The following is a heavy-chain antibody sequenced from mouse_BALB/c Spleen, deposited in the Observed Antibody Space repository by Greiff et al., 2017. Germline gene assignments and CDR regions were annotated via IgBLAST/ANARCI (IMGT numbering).Heavy chain of an antibody. CDR3: ARFYGNSYYYAMDY. D-gene: IGHD2-1*01. J-gene: IGHJ4*01. CDR1: GYTFTSYW. V-gene: IGHV1-7*01. CDR2: INPSTGYT. Sequence: VQGVESGAELAKPGASVKMSCKASGYTFTSYWMHWVKQRPGQGLEWIGYINPSTGYTEYNQKFKDKATLTADKSSSTAYMQLSSLTSEDSAVYYCARFYGNSYYYAMDYWGQGTSVTVSS.